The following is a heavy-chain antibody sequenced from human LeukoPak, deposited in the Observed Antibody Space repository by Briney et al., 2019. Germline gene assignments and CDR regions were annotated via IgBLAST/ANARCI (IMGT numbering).Heavy chain of an antibody. CDR3: ARVGMVGPVDY. J-gene: IGHJ4*02. V-gene: IGHV4-34*01. CDR2: INHSGST. Sequence: KPSETLSLTCAVYGGSFSGYYWSWIRQPPGKGLEWIGEINHSGSTNYNPSLKSRVTISVDTSKTQFSLKLSSVTAADTAVYYCARVGMVGPVDYWGQGTLVTVSS. CDR1: GGSFSGYY. D-gene: IGHD1-26*01.